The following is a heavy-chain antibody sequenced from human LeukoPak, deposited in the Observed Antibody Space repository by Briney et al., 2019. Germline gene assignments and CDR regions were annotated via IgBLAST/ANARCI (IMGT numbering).Heavy chain of an antibody. Sequence: SETLSLTCTVSGDSINSLDLWSWVRQPPGKGLEWIGEMYLSGTTHSNPSVKSRVTILIDKSKNQFFLNLSSVTAADTAVYYCAGLVGRYSSGLYYYYFDYWGQGTLVTVSS. CDR3: AGLVGRYSSGLYYYYFDY. CDR1: GDSINSLDL. V-gene: IGHV4-4*02. D-gene: IGHD3-22*01. CDR2: MYLSGTT. J-gene: IGHJ4*02.